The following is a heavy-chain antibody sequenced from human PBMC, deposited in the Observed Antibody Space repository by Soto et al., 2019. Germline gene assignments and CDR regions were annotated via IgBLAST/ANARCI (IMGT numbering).Heavy chain of an antibody. CDR3: ASKLTFGSSSDY. D-gene: IGHD3-10*01. CDR2: IGGSGAPT. Sequence: GGSLRLSCAASGFTFSNYAMNWVRQAPGKGLEWVSTIGGSGAPTYYADSVRGRFTISRDNSKNTLYLQMNSLRDEDTAVYFCASKLTFGSSSDYWGQGTLITVSS. CDR1: GFTFSNYA. J-gene: IGHJ4*02. V-gene: IGHV3-23*01.